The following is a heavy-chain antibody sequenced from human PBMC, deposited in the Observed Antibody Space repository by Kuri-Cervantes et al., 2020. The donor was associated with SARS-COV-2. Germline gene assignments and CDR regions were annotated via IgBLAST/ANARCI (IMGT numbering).Heavy chain of an antibody. D-gene: IGHD4-23*01. CDR1: GYIFTNYY. J-gene: IGHJ3*02. CDR2: INPSGGGT. Sequence: ASVKVSCKASGYIFTNYYMSWVRQAPGQGLEWLGIINPSGGGTSYAQKFQGRVTMTRDTSTSTVYMELGRLRSDDTAVYYCARDPGGLDAFDIWGQGTMVTVSS. CDR3: ARDPGGLDAFDI. V-gene: IGHV1-46*01.